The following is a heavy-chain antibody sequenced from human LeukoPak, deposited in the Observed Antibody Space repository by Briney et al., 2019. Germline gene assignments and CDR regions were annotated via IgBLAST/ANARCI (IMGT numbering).Heavy chain of an antibody. V-gene: IGHV3-23*01. CDR3: ANRPVWVHYAADY. J-gene: IGHJ4*02. CDR1: GFTFSSYS. Sequence: KTGGSLRLSCAASGFTFSSYSMSWVRQAPGKGLEWVSAVSGSGGSTYYADSVKGRFTISRDNSKNTLYLQMNSLRVEDTAVYYCANRPVWVHYAADYWGQGTLATVSS. CDR2: VSGSGGST. D-gene: IGHD3-16*01.